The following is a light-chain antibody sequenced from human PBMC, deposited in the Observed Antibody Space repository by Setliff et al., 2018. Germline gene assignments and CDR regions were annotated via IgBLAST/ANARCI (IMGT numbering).Light chain of an antibody. CDR1: SSDVGGYNY. CDR2: DVS. CDR3: SSYTSSSTPYV. Sequence: SALTQPASVSGSPGQSITISCTGTSSDVGGYNYVSWYQQHPVKAPKLMIYDVSKRPSGVSNRFSGSKSGNTASLTISGLQAEDEADYYCSSYTSSSTPYVFGTGTKVTVL. V-gene: IGLV2-14*01. J-gene: IGLJ1*01.